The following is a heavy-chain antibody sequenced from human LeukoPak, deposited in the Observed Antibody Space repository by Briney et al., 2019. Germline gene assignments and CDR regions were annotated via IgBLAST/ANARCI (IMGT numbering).Heavy chain of an antibody. CDR1: GYTFTGYY. CDR3: ARSYDILTGYYPSYYYYYGMDV. Sequence: ASVKVSCKACGYTFTGYYMHWVRQAPGQGLEWMGWINLNSGGTNYAQKFQGRVTMTRDTSISTAYMELSRLRSDDTAVYYCARSYDILTGYYPSYYYYYGMDVWGQGTTVTVSS. V-gene: IGHV1-2*02. D-gene: IGHD3-9*01. CDR2: INLNSGGT. J-gene: IGHJ6*02.